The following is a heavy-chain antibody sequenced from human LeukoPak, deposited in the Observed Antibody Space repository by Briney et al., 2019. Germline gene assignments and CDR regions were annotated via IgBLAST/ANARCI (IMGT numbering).Heavy chain of an antibody. V-gene: IGHV4-34*01. Sequence: SETLSLTCAVYGGSFSGYYWSWIRQPPGKGLEWIGEIYHSGSTNYNPSLKSRVTISVDTSKNQFSLKLSSVTAADTAVYYCVDIVVVPAAIIFDYWGQGTLVTVSS. D-gene: IGHD2-2*03. CDR3: VDIVVVPAAIIFDY. J-gene: IGHJ4*02. CDR1: GGSFSGYY. CDR2: IYHSGST.